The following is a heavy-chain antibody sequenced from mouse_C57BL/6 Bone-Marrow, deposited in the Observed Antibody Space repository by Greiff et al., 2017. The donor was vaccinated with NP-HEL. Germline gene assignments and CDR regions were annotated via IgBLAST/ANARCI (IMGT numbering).Heavy chain of an antibody. V-gene: IGHV5-6*01. CDR1: GFTFSSYG. CDR2: ISSGGSYT. CDR3: ARSWGYYAMDY. J-gene: IGHJ4*01. Sequence: VQLQQSGGDLVKPGGSLKLSCAASGFTFSSYGMSWVRQTPDKRLEWVATISSGGSYTYYPDSVKGRFTISRDNAKNTLYLQMSSLKSEDTAMYYCARSWGYYAMDYWGQGTSVTVSS.